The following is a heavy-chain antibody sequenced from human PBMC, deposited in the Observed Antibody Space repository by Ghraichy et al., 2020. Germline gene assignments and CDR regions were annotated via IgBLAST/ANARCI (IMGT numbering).Heavy chain of an antibody. CDR1: GFTFSSYE. Sequence: GGSLRLSCAASGFTFSSYEMNWVRQAPGKGLEWVSYISSSGSTIYYADSVKGRFTISRDNAKNSLYLQMNSLRAEDTAVYYCARDTLGGGGGSSMDYYYYGMDVWGQGTTVTVSS. CDR3: ARDTLGGGGGSSMDYYYYGMDV. J-gene: IGHJ6*02. V-gene: IGHV3-48*03. D-gene: IGHD1-26*01. CDR2: ISSSGSTI.